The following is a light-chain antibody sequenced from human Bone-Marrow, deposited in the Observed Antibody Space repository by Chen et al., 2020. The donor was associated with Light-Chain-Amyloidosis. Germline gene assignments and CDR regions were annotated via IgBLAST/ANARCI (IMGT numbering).Light chain of an antibody. V-gene: IGLV3-21*02. CDR2: DDS. J-gene: IGLJ3*02. CDR3: QVWDRSSDRPV. Sequence: SYVLTQPSSVSVAPGQPATIACGGNNIGSKSVHWYQQTPGQAPLLVGYDDSDRPSGIPERLSGSNSGNTATLTSSRVEAGDEADYYCQVWDRSSDRPVFGGGTKLTVL. CDR1: NIGSKS.